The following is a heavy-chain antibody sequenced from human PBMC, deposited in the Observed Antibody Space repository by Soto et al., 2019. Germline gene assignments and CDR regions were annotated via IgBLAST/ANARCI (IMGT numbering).Heavy chain of an antibody. Sequence: QVQLQESGPGLVKPSETLSLTCTVSGVSVSSGSFYWAWIRQPPGKGLEWIGFGSYSGTTNYKPSLKSRGTISVDTSRSQISLKVSSLTAADTAVYYCARGATVTQFDYWGRGTLVTVAS. CDR1: GVSVSSGSFY. J-gene: IGHJ4*02. D-gene: IGHD4-17*01. V-gene: IGHV4-61*01. CDR2: GSYSGTT. CDR3: ARGATVTQFDY.